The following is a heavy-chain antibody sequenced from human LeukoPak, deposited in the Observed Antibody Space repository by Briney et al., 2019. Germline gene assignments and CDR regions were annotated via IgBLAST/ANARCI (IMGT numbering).Heavy chain of an antibody. CDR2: ISSSGGST. CDR1: GFPFSSYA. J-gene: IGHJ4*02. CDR3: AKVPAAYYFDY. Sequence: LGGSLRLFCAASGFPFSSYAMSWLRPATGKGLEWVSAISSSGGSTYYAASVKGRFPISRDNSKNTLYLQMNSLRAEVTAVYYCAKVPAAYYFDYWGQGTLVSVSS. V-gene: IGHV3-23*01. D-gene: IGHD2-2*01.